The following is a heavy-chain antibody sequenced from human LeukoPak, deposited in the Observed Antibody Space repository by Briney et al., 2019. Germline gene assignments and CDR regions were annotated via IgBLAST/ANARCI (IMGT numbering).Heavy chain of an antibody. CDR1: GASISGSSHYF. CDR2: IYYSGIT. J-gene: IGHJ5*02. D-gene: IGHD3-16*02. V-gene: IGHV4-39*01. CDR3: ARNVRLGSGELSFAPFKNWFDP. Sequence: TSETLSLTCTVSGASISGSSHYFWGWIRQTPGKGLEWIGSIYYSGITYYTPSLKSRVTISVDTSKNQFSLQLNSVTPEDTAVYYCARNVRLGSGELSFAPFKNWFDPWGKGTLVTVSS.